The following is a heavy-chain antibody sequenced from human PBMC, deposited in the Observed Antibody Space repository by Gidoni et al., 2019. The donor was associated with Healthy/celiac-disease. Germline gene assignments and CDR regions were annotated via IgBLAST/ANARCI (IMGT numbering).Heavy chain of an antibody. D-gene: IGHD2-2*01. CDR3: ARRGAYCSSTSCEDDY. CDR1: GGSISSSSYY. CDR2: IYYSGST. Sequence: QLQLQESGPGLVKPSETLSLTCTVSGGSISSSSYYWGWIRQPPGKGLEWIGSIYYSGSTYYNPSLKSRVTISVDTSKNQFSLKLSSVTAADTAVYYCARRGAYCSSTSCEDDYWGQGTLVTVSS. J-gene: IGHJ4*02. V-gene: IGHV4-39*01.